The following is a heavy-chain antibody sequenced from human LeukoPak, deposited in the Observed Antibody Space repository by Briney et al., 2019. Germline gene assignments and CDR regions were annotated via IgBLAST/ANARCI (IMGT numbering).Heavy chain of an antibody. CDR2: IRGNKXXX. CDR1: GYSFTTYG. J-gene: IGHJ4*02. D-gene: IGHD2-15*01. Sequence: ASVKVSCKASGYSFTTYGXXXXXXXXXXXXXXMXWIRGNKXXXKXXQXVQGRVXXXTDTSXNTAYMEVTSLTSDDTAVYYCARTRSGGSCSYWGQGTLVTVSA. V-gene: IGHV1-18*01. CDR3: ARTRSGGSCSY.